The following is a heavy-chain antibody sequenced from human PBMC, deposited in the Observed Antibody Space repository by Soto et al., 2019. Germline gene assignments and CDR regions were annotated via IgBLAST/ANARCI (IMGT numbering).Heavy chain of an antibody. CDR2: IYYSGST. J-gene: IGHJ6*03. D-gene: IGHD3-9*01. V-gene: IGHV4-59*01. CDR3: ARSVHYDILTGHGYYYYYYYMDV. Sequence: SETLSLTCTVSGGSISSYYWSWIRQPPGKGLEWIGYIYYSGSTNYNPSLKSRVTISVDTSKNQFSLKLSSVTAADTAVYYCARSVHYDILTGHGYYYYYYYMDVWGKGTTVTVSS. CDR1: GGSISSYY.